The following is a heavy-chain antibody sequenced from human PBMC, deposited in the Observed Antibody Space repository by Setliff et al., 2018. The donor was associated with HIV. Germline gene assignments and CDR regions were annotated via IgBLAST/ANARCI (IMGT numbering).Heavy chain of an antibody. CDR1: GGSINSGDYY. CDR3: AREVLLVAASGVGAFDM. V-gene: IGHV4-31*03. CDR2: ISYSGRN. Sequence: SETLSLTCSVSGGSINSGDYYWSWVRQYPGKGLEWIGYISYSGRNSYNPSLRSRVTISLDTSKNQFSLKLSSVSAADTAVYYCAREVLLVAASGVGAFDMWGQGTVVTVSS. J-gene: IGHJ3*02. D-gene: IGHD2-15*01.